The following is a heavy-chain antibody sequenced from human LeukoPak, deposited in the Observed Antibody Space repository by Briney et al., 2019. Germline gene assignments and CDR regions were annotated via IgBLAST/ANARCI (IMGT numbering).Heavy chain of an antibody. V-gene: IGHV3-23*01. Sequence: GGSLSLSCTGSGFTFIHFAMRWVRQAPGMGLHWVSTISGSGNKTYDADSVKGRFTISRDNSKNTLYLQMTGLRAEDTAVYYCAKLNRVGGAPFDHWGQGTLVTVSS. CDR2: ISGSGNKT. J-gene: IGHJ4*02. CDR1: GFTFIHFA. CDR3: AKLNRVGGAPFDH.